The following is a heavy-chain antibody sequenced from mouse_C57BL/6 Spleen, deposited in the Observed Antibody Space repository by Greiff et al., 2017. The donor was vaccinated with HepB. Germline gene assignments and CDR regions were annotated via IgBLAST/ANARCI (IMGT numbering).Heavy chain of an antibody. Sequence: VKLVESGPELVKPGASVKISCKASGYAFSSSWMNWVKQRPGKGLEWIGRIYPGDGDTNYNGKFKGKATLTADKSSSTAYMQLSSLTSEDSAVYFCARDDGYYPSYFAYWGQGTTLTVSS. V-gene: IGHV1-82*01. D-gene: IGHD2-3*01. J-gene: IGHJ2*01. CDR2: IYPGDGDT. CDR3: ARDDGYYPSYFAY. CDR1: GYAFSSSW.